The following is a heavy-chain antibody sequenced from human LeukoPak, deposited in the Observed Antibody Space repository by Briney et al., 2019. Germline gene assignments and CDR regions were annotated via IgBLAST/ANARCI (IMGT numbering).Heavy chain of an antibody. D-gene: IGHD6-13*01. CDR1: GGSFSGYY. Sequence: ETLSLTCAVYGGSFSGYYWSWIRQPPGKGLEWIGEINHSGSTNYNPSLKSRVTISVDTSKNQFSLKLSSVTAADTAVYYCARRRQQLVLYWYFDLWGRGTLVTVSS. V-gene: IGHV4-34*01. CDR3: ARRRQQLVLYWYFDL. J-gene: IGHJ2*01. CDR2: INHSGST.